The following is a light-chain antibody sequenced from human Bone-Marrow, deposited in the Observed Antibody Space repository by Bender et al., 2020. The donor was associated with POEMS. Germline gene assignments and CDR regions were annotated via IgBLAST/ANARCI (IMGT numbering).Light chain of an antibody. CDR1: SSNIGSNT. Sequence: SVLTQAPSASGTPGQRVTISCSGSSSNIGSNTVNWYQQFPGTAPKLLIFSNDQRPSRVPDRFFGSKSGTSASLAISGIQSEDEADYYCATWDDSLNGPLFGGGTKVTVL. CDR3: ATWDDSLNGPL. V-gene: IGLV1-44*01. CDR2: SND. J-gene: IGLJ2*01.